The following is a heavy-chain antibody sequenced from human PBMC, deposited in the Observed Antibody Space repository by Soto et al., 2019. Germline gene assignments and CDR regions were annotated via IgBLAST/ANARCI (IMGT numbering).Heavy chain of an antibody. CDR3: ARGYSSGFYNYYAMDV. V-gene: IGHV4-39*01. CDR2: IYYSGST. J-gene: IGHJ6*02. D-gene: IGHD6-19*01. Sequence: SETLSLTCTVSGGSISSSSYYWGWIRQPPGKGLEWIGSIYYSGSTYYNPSLKSRVTISVDTSKNQFSLKLSSVTAADTAVYYCARGYSSGFYNYYAMDVWGQGTT. CDR1: GGSISSSSYY.